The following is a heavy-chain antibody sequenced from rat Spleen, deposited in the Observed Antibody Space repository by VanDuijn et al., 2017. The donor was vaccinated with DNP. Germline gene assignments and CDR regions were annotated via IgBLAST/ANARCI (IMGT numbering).Heavy chain of an antibody. CDR2: INKDSSTI. Sequence: EVKLVESGGGLVQPGSSLKLSCAASGFNFNDYWMGWVRQAPGKGLEWIGQINKDSSTINYNPSLKDKFTISRDNAQNTLYLQMNKLGSEDTGIYYCAKGPNFGGWSDYFDYWGQGVMVTVSS. V-gene: IGHV4-2*01. CDR1: GFNFNDYW. CDR3: AKGPNFGGWSDYFDY. J-gene: IGHJ2*01. D-gene: IGHD1-11*01.